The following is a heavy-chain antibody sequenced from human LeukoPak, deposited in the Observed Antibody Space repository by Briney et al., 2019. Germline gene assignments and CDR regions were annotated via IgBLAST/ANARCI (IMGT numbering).Heavy chain of an antibody. Sequence: ASVKVSCKASGYTFTSYYMHWVRQAPGQGLEWMGWINPNSGGTNYAQKFQGRVTMTRDTSISTAYMELSRLRSDDTAVYYCARDCSGYSYGIDYWGQGTLVTVSS. CDR3: ARDCSGYSYGIDY. CDR1: GYTFTSYY. CDR2: INPNSGGT. V-gene: IGHV1-2*02. D-gene: IGHD5-18*01. J-gene: IGHJ4*02.